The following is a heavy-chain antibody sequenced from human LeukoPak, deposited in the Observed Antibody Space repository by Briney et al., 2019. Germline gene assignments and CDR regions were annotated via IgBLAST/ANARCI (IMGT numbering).Heavy chain of an antibody. V-gene: IGHV3-7*01. CDR3: ARDRRGYSYGWYFDY. J-gene: IGHJ4*02. CDR1: GFTFSSYW. CDR2: IKQDGSEK. D-gene: IGHD5-18*01. Sequence: PGGSLRLSCAASGFTFSSYWMSWVRQAPGKGLEWVANIKQDGSEKYYVDSVKGRFTISRDNAKNSLYLQMNSLRDEDTAVYYCARDRRGYSYGWYFDYWGLGTLVTVSS.